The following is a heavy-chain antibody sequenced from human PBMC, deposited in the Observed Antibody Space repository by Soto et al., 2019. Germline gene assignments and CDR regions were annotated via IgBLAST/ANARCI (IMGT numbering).Heavy chain of an antibody. Sequence: QVQLVESGGGVVQPGRSLRLSCAASGFTFSSYAMHWVRQAPGKGLEWVAVISYDGSNKNYADSVKGRFTISRANSKNTLYLQMNSLRAEDTAVYYCARGYDFWSGYYYPYGMDVWGPGTTVTVSS. D-gene: IGHD3-3*01. CDR2: ISYDGSNK. CDR1: GFTFSSYA. V-gene: IGHV3-30-3*01. CDR3: ARGYDFWSGYYYPYGMDV. J-gene: IGHJ6*02.